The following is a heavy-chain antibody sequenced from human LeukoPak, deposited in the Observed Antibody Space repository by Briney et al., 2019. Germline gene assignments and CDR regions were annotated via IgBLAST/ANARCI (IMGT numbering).Heavy chain of an antibody. Sequence: SVKVSCKASGGIFSSYAISWVRQAPGQGLEWMGGIIPIFGTANYAQKFQGRVTITADKSTSTAYMGLSSLRSEDTAVYYCARDQEDYGAADYWGQGTLVTVSS. J-gene: IGHJ4*02. CDR3: ARDQEDYGAADY. CDR1: GGIFSSYA. D-gene: IGHD4-17*01. V-gene: IGHV1-69*06. CDR2: IIPIFGTA.